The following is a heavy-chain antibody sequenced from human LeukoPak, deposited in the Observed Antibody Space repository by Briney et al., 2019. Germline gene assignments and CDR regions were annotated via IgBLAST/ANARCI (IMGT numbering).Heavy chain of an antibody. D-gene: IGHD2-8*01. CDR1: GFTFSNAW. CDR2: IKSKNYGGTS. CDR3: VTDGVAISHTFDY. J-gene: IGHJ4*02. V-gene: IGHV3-15*01. Sequence: PGGSLRLSCAASGFTFSNAWMSYVRLAPGKGLEWVGRIKSKNYGGTSDYAAPVQGRFTTSRDDSRNMVYLQMNSLRTEDTAVYYCVTDGVAISHTFDYWGQGILVTVSS.